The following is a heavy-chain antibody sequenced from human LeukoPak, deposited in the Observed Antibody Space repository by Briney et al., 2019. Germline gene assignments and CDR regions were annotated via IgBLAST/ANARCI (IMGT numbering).Heavy chain of an antibody. CDR2: ISGDSTYI. J-gene: IGHJ4*02. Sequence: GGSLRLSCAASGFTFASYSMNWVRQAPGKGLEWVSSISGDSTYIYNAGSVKGRFTISRDNAQASLYLQMISLRADDTTVYYCARVSGRLERQSDLDYWGQGTLVTVSS. CDR3: ARVSGRLERQSDLDY. V-gene: IGHV3-21*01. CDR1: GFTFASYS. D-gene: IGHD1-1*01.